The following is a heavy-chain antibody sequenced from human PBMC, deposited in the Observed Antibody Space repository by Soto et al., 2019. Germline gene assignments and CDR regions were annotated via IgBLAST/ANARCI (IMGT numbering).Heavy chain of an antibody. CDR1: GGSISSGGYY. V-gene: IGHV4-31*03. CDR2: IYYSGST. Sequence: QVQLQESGPGLVKPSQTLSLTCTVSGGSISSGGYYWSWIRQHPGKGLEWIGYIYYSGSTYYNPSLKSRVTISVDTSKNQFSLKLSSVTAADMAVYYCARGSSWYAVSYFDYWGQGTLVTVSS. D-gene: IGHD6-13*01. CDR3: ARGSSWYAVSYFDY. J-gene: IGHJ4*02.